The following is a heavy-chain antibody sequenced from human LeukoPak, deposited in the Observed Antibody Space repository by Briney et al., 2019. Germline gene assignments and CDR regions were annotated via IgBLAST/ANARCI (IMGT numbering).Heavy chain of an antibody. Sequence: GGSLRLSCAASGFTFSSYSMNWVRQAPGKGLEWVSSISSSSGYIYYADSVKGRFTISRDNAKNSLYLQMNSLRVEDTAVYYCARDHRYYYDSSGYYGNWFDPWGQGTLVTVSS. CDR2: ISSSSGYI. D-gene: IGHD3-22*01. J-gene: IGHJ5*02. CDR1: GFTFSSYS. V-gene: IGHV3-21*01. CDR3: ARDHRYYYDSSGYYGNWFDP.